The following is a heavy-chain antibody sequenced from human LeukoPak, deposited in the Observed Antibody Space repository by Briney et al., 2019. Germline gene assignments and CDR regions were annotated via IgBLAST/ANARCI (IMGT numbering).Heavy chain of an antibody. CDR1: GFTVSSNY. CDR2: IYSGGST. J-gene: IGHJ5*02. Sequence: GGSLRLSCAASGFTVSSNYMSWVRQAPGKGLEWVSVIYSGGSTYYADSVKGRFTISRDNSKNTLYLQMNSLRAEDTAVYYCAREAFWSGPKGGWFDPWGQGTLVTVSS. CDR3: AREAFWSGPKGGWFDP. D-gene: IGHD3-3*01. V-gene: IGHV3-53*01.